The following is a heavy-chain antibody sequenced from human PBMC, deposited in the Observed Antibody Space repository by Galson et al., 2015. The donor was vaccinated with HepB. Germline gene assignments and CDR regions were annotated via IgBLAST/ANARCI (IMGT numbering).Heavy chain of an antibody. CDR2: VSSDGASA. CDR1: GFTFSSYV. V-gene: IGHV3-30-3*01. Sequence: SLRLSCAASGFTFSSYVMHWARQSPRKGLEWVALVSSDGASAFYTDSVKGRFIISRDNSKSTLDLQMNSLTTDDTAVYFCARDLTLLGMVTYNMDVWGQGTTVTVSS. D-gene: IGHD2-21*02. CDR3: ARDLTLLGMVTYNMDV. J-gene: IGHJ6*02.